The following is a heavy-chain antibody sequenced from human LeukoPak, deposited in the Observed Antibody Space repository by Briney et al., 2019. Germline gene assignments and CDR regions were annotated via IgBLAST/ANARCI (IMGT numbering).Heavy chain of an antibody. CDR2: IYYSGST. J-gene: IGHJ4*02. V-gene: IGHV4-59*08. CDR3: ATSRWLHFYYFDY. D-gene: IGHD5-24*01. CDR1: GGSISSYY. Sequence: PSETLSLTCTVSGGSISSYYWSWIRQPPGKGLEWIGYIYYSGSTNYNPSLKNRVTISVDTSKNQFSLKLSSVTAADTAVYYCATSRWLHFYYFDYWGQGTLVTVSS.